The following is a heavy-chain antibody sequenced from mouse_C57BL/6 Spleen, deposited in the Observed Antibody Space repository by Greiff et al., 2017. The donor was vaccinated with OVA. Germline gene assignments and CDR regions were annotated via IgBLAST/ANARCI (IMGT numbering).Heavy chain of an antibody. V-gene: IGHV1-26*01. CDR1: GYTFTDYY. Sequence: VQLQQSGPELVKPGASVKISCKASGYTFTDYYMNWVKQSHGKSLEWIGDINPNNGGTSYNQKFKGKATLTVDKSSSTAYMELRSLTSEDSAVYYCARDYYGSSPYYFDYWGQGTTLTVSS. D-gene: IGHD1-1*01. J-gene: IGHJ2*01. CDR2: INPNNGGT. CDR3: ARDYYGSSPYYFDY.